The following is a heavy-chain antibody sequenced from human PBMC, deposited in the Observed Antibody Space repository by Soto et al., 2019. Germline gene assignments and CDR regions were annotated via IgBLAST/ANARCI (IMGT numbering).Heavy chain of an antibody. Sequence: EVQLLESGGGLVQPGTSLRLSCAASGFAFSSYAMGWVRQAPGKGLEWVSTINHSGGKTYYADSVRGRFTIPRDNSKTTVALQMNILGADDTAVYYCAKAPPLPATAISRPFDYWGQGTLVTVSS. V-gene: IGHV3-23*01. CDR2: INHSGGKT. CDR1: GFAFSSYA. CDR3: AKAPPLPATAISRPFDY. D-gene: IGHD2-2*02. J-gene: IGHJ4*02.